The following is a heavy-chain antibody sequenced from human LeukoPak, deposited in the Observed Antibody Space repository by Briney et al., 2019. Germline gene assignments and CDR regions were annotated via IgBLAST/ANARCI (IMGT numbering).Heavy chain of an antibody. CDR1: GFTFSDYS. D-gene: IGHD2-2*01. J-gene: IGHJ4*02. CDR3: ARDTKYAFDN. V-gene: IGHV3-48*01. Sequence: PGGSLRLSCAASGFTFSDYSMNWVRQAPGKGLEWISYVGISSGNTKYADSVKGRFTISGDKAKNSLHLQMNSLRVEDTAVYYCARDTKYAFDNWGQGTLVTVSS. CDR2: VGISSGNT.